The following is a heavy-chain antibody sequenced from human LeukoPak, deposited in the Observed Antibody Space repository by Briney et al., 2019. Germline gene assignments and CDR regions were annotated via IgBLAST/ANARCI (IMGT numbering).Heavy chain of an antibody. D-gene: IGHD5-18*01. CDR3: ARGGSRNHLWLSGFDI. V-gene: IGHV4-38-2*02. J-gene: IGHJ3*02. Sequence: SETLSLTCTVSGYSISSGYYWGWIRQPPGKGLEWIGSIYHSGSTYYNPSLKSRVTISVDTSKNQFSLKLISVTAADTAVYYCARGGSRNHLWLSGFDIWGQGTMVTVSA. CDR1: GYSISSGYY. CDR2: IYHSGST.